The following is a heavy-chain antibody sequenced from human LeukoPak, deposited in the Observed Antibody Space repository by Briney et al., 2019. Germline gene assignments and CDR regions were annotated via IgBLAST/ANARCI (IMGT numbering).Heavy chain of an antibody. J-gene: IGHJ3*02. D-gene: IGHD2-15*01. Sequence: PSETLSLTCPVSGGSISGYYWSWIRQPAGKGLEWIGRIYNSESTNYNPSLKSRVTISVDTSKNQFSLKLSSVTAADTAVYYCARDGVSCRGGSCYFLVDAFDIWGQGTMVTVSS. CDR2: IYNSEST. V-gene: IGHV4-4*07. CDR3: ARDGVSCRGGSCYFLVDAFDI. CDR1: GGSISGYY.